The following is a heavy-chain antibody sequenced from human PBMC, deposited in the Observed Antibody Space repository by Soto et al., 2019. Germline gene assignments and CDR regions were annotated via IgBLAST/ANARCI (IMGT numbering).Heavy chain of an antibody. CDR1: GFTFSSYA. Sequence: GGSLRLSCAASGFTFSSYAMSWVRQAPGKGLEWVSAISGSGGSTYYADSVKGRFTISRDNSKNTLYLQMNSLRAEDTAVYYCAKPLRWGGYCSGGSCYGAFDIWGQGTMVTVSS. CDR2: ISGSGGST. J-gene: IGHJ3*02. CDR3: AKPLRWGGYCSGGSCYGAFDI. D-gene: IGHD2-15*01. V-gene: IGHV3-23*01.